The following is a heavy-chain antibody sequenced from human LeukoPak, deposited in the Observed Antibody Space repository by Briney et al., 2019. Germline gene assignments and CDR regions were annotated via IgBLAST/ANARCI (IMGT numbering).Heavy chain of an antibody. J-gene: IGHJ4*02. CDR2: IYYSGNT. CDR1: GGSISSSSYY. Sequence: PSETLSLTCTVFGGSISSSSYYWGWIRQPPGKGLEWIGSIYYSGNTYYNPSLKSRFTISVDTSKSQFSLKLSSVTAADTAVYYCARSRIAARPDEFDYWGQGTLVTVSS. CDR3: ARSRIAARPDEFDY. V-gene: IGHV4-39*01. D-gene: IGHD6-6*01.